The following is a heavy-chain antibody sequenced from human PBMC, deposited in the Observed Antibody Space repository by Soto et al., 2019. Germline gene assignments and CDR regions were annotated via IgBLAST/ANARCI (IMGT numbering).Heavy chain of an antibody. V-gene: IGHV3-30*18. J-gene: IGHJ6*02. CDR2: ISYDGSNK. CDR1: GFTFSSYG. D-gene: IGHD3-3*01. Sequence: QVQLVESGGGVVQPGRSLRLSCAASGFTFSSYGMHWVRQAPGKGLEWVAVISYDGSNKYYADSVKGRFTISRDNSKNTLYLQMNSLRAEDTAVYYCAKEREYDFWSGLYYYGMDVWGQGTTVTVSS. CDR3: AKEREYDFWSGLYYYGMDV.